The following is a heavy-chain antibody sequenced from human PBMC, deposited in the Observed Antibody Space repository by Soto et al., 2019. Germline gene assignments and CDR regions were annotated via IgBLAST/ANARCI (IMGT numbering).Heavy chain of an antibody. V-gene: IGHV4-59*01. CDR2: IYYSGNT. J-gene: IGHJ4*02. CDR3: ARGYCSSTSCYEFDF. CDR1: SGSISSYY. Sequence: SETLSLTCTVSSGSISSYYWNWIRQPPGKGLEWIGSIYYSGNTNYSPSLKSRVTISVDTSKKQFSLKLTSVTAADTAMYYCARGYCSSTSCYEFDFWGQGTLVTGPS. D-gene: IGHD2-2*01.